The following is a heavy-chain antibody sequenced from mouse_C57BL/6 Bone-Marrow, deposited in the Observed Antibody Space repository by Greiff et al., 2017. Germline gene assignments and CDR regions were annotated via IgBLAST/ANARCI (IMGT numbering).Heavy chain of an antibody. CDR2: IYPRSGNT. V-gene: IGHV1-81*01. Sequence: VQLQQSGAELARPGASVKLSCKASGYTFTSYGISWVKQRTGQGLEWIGEIYPRSGNTYYNEKFKGKATLTADKSSSTAYMELRSLTSEDSAVYFCARDPLYYGSSYGYYAMDYWGQGTSVTVSS. CDR1: GYTFTSYG. CDR3: ARDPLYYGSSYGYYAMDY. J-gene: IGHJ4*01. D-gene: IGHD1-1*01.